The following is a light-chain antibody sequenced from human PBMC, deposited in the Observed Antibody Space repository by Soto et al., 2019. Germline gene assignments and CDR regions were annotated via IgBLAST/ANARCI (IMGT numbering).Light chain of an antibody. Sequence: FVLTQSPVTLSLSPGEGATLSCRASQSVGSTSLAWYHQKPGQAPRLLIYDTSSRATGIPARFSGSGSGTDFTLTISRLEPEDFAVYYCQQCGVSPWTFGQGTKVEI. CDR3: QQCGVSPWT. CDR1: QSVGSTS. CDR2: DTS. V-gene: IGKV3-20*01. J-gene: IGKJ1*01.